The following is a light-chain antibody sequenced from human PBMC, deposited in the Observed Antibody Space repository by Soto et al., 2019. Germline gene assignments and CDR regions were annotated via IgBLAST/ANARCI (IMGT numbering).Light chain of an antibody. Sequence: DIQMTQSPSTLSASVGDRVTITCRASQDIRNGLGWYQQKLVKAPKRLIYSASILQSGVPSRFSGSGSGTEFTLTISSLQPEDFATYYCLQHNTYPPVLGQGTKLDIK. CDR2: SAS. CDR1: QDIRNG. V-gene: IGKV1-17*01. CDR3: LQHNTYPPV. J-gene: IGKJ2*01.